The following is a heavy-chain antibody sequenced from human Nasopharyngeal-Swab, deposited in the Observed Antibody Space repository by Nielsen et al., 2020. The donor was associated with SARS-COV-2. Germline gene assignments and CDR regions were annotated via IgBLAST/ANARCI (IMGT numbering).Heavy chain of an antibody. CDR3: AADWDL. Sequence: SVKVSCKASGFSLTTSAVQWVRQARGQGLEWIGWIVVGTGNTNYAQTFQARVTFTSDLSTNTAHMELNSLTSEDTAVYFCAADWDLWGLGTLVTVSS. CDR2: IVVGTGNT. CDR1: GFSLTTSA. J-gene: IGHJ5*02. V-gene: IGHV1-58*01.